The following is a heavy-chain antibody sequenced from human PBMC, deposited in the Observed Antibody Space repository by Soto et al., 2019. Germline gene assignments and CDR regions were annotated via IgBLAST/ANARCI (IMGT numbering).Heavy chain of an antibody. J-gene: IGHJ6*03. V-gene: IGHV5-51*01. CDR1: GYSFTSYW. Sequence: PGESLKISCKGSGYSFTSYWIGWVRQMPGKGLEWMGIIYPGDSDTRYSPSFQGQVTISADKSISTAYLQWSSLKASDTAMYYCASSTTVEDYYYYMDVWGKGTTVTVSS. CDR2: IYPGDSDT. CDR3: ASSTTVEDYYYYMDV. D-gene: IGHD4-17*01.